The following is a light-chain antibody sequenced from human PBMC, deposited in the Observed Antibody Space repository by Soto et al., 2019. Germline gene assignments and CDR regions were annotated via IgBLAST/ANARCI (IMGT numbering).Light chain of an antibody. J-gene: IGKJ1*01. CDR2: GAS. CDR3: QKYDGAPWT. Sequence: EIQMTQSPSSLSAPVGDRVTITCRASQGISNYLAWYQQKPGKVPKLLIYGASTLQSGVPSRLSGSGSGTDFTLIINSLKPEDVATYYCQKYDGAPWTFGQGTKVEI. CDR1: QGISNY. V-gene: IGKV1-27*01.